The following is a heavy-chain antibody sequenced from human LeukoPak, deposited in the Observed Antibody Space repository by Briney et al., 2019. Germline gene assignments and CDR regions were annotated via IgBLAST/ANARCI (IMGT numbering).Heavy chain of an antibody. CDR2: INHSGST. J-gene: IGHJ4*02. CDR1: GGSFSGYY. V-gene: IGHV4-34*01. D-gene: IGHD6-6*01. CDR3: ARGAHRSKKGYFDY. Sequence: SETLSLTCAVYGGSFSGYYWSWIRQPPGKGLEWIGEINHSGSTNYNPSLKSRVTISVDTSKSQFSLKLSSVTAADTAVYYCARGAHRSKKGYFDYWGQGTLVTVSS.